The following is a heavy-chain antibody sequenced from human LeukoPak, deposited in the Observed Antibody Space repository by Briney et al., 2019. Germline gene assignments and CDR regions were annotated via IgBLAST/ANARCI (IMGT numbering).Heavy chain of an antibody. CDR2: IYYSGST. V-gene: IGHV4-59*01. J-gene: IGHJ4*02. CDR3: ARAAQTYYDFWSGYYGHFDY. Sequence: PSETLSLTCTVSGGSISSYYWSWIRQPPGKGLEWIGYIYYSGSTNYNPSLKSRVTISVDTSKNQFSLKLSSVTAADTAVYYCARAAQTYYDFWSGYYGHFDYWGQGTLVTVSS. CDR1: GGSISSYY. D-gene: IGHD3-3*01.